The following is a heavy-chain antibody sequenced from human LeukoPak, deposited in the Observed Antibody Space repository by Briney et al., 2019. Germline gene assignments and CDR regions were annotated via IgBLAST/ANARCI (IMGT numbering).Heavy chain of an antibody. V-gene: IGHV3-23*01. CDR3: AKSRSSSSTSCYNY. J-gene: IGHJ4*02. D-gene: IGHD2-2*02. CDR2: ISGSGAST. CDR1: GFTFSSYA. Sequence: GGSLRLSCAASGFTFSSYAMSWVRQAPGKGLEWVSAISGSGASTYYADSVKDRFTLSRDDSKNTLYLQMNSLRAEDTAVYYCAKSRSSSSTSCYNYWGQGTLVTVSS.